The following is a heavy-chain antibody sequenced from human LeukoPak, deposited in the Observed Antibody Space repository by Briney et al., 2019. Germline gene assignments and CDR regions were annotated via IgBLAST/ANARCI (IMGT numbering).Heavy chain of an antibody. V-gene: IGHV3-11*05. J-gene: IGHJ4*02. CDR1: GFSFSDYY. D-gene: IGHD4-11*01. CDR3: ARDDYNLLH. CDR2: ISSSGSDT. Sequence: KTGGSLRLSCAASGFSFSDYYMSWIRQAPGKGLVWVSYISSSGSDTNYADSLKGRFTISRDNAKNSLYLQMNSLRAEDTAVYYCARDDYNLLHWGQGTLVTVSS.